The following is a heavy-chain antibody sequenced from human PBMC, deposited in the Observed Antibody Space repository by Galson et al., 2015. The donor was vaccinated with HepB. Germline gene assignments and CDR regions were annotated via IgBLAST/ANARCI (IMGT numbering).Heavy chain of an antibody. J-gene: IGHJ3*02. CDR3: ARVQSYDAFDI. Sequence: SVKVSCKASGGTFSSYAISRVRQAPGQGLEWMGRIIPILGIANYAQKVQGRVTITADKSTSTAYMELNSLRSEDTAVYYCARVQSYDAFDIWGQGTMVTVSS. CDR1: GGTFSSYA. V-gene: IGHV1-69*04. CDR2: IIPILGIA.